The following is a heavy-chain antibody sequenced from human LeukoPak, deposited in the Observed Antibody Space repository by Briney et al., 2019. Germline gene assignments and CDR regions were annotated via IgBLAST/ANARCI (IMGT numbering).Heavy chain of an antibody. D-gene: IGHD3-10*01. CDR2: IHWDDDKT. J-gene: IGHJ6*03. V-gene: IGHV3-20*04. CDR1: GFNFVDFV. Sequence: GGSLRLSCAASGFNFVDFVMTWVRQVPGKGLEWVSGIHWDDDKTEYADSVKGRFTISRDNARRSLHLEMSSLRVEDTALYYCARVYGYYYYYMDVWGNGTAVIVSS. CDR3: ARVYGYYYYYMDV.